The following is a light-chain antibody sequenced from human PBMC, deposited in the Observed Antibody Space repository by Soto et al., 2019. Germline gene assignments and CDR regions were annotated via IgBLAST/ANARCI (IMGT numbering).Light chain of an antibody. CDR1: QSVSSSY. V-gene: IGKV3-20*01. CDR2: GAA. Sequence: EIVLTQSPGTLSLSPGERATLSCRASQSVSSSYLAWYQQNPGQAPRLLIYGAASRATGVPDRFSGSGSGTDFTLTISRLEPEDLAVYYCQQYGSSPLTFGGGTKVEIK. CDR3: QQYGSSPLT. J-gene: IGKJ4*01.